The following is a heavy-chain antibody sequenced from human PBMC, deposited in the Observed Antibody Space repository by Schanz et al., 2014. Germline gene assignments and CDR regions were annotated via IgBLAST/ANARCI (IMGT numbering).Heavy chain of an antibody. CDR1: GFSFSTYG. D-gene: IGHD6-6*01. CDR3: VPMSIAAH. J-gene: IGHJ4*02. Sequence: QLLESGGGLVQPGGSLRLSCAASGFSFSTYGMTWVRQAPGKGLEWVSSISSSSSYISYADSVKGRFTISRDNAKNSLYLQMNSLRAEDTAVYYCVPMSIAAHWGQGTLVTVSS. CDR2: ISSSSSYI. V-gene: IGHV3-21*02.